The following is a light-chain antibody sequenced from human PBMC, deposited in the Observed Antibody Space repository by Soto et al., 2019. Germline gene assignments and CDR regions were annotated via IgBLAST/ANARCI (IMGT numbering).Light chain of an antibody. Sequence: EIVLTQSPGTLSLSPGERATLSCRASQIVSSSCLNWYQLRPGQAPRRLIYGASIRATGIPDRFSGSGSGTDFTLTINRLEPEDFAVYYCQYYGSSPRVTFGGGTKVEIK. CDR2: GAS. V-gene: IGKV3-20*01. CDR1: QIVSSSC. CDR3: QYYGSSPRVT. J-gene: IGKJ4*01.